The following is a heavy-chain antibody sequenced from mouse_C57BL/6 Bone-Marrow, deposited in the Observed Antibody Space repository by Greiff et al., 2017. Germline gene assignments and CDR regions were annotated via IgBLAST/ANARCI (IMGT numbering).Heavy chain of an antibody. CDR1: GYTFTSYW. J-gene: IGHJ3*01. CDR2: IYPGNRDT. CDR3: TKDYYGSSPAWFAY. V-gene: IGHV1-5*01. D-gene: IGHD1-1*01. Sequence: SGTVLARPGASVKMSCKTSGYTFTSYWMHWVKQRPGQGLEWIGAIYPGNRDTSYNQKFKGKAKLTAVTSASTAYMELSSLTNEDSAVYYCTKDYYGSSPAWFAYWGQGTLVTVSA.